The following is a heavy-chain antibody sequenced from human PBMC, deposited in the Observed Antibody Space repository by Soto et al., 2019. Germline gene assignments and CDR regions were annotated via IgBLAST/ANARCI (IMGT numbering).Heavy chain of an antibody. Sequence: PVGSLRLSCAASGFTFSSYGMHWVRQAPGKGLEWVAVISYDGSNKYYADSVKGRFTISRDNSKNTLYLQMNSLRAEDTAVYYCAKDLTPYYYDSSGYYHTAFDYWGQGTLVTVSS. V-gene: IGHV3-30*18. D-gene: IGHD3-22*01. CDR1: GFTFSSYG. CDR2: ISYDGSNK. CDR3: AKDLTPYYYDSSGYYHTAFDY. J-gene: IGHJ4*02.